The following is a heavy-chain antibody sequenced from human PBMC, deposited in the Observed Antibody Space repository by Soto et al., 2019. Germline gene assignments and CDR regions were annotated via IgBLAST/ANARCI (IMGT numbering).Heavy chain of an antibody. Sequence: SETLSLTCTVSGGSISSGAYYWSWIRQHPGKGLEWIGYIYYSGDTYYNPSLKSRLTISVDTSKNQFSLKLSSVTAADTAVYYCAREDLYRSSWSVDSWGQGTLVTVSS. CDR2: IYYSGDT. CDR3: AREDLYRSSWSVDS. CDR1: GGSISSGAYY. J-gene: IGHJ4*02. D-gene: IGHD6-13*01. V-gene: IGHV4-31*03.